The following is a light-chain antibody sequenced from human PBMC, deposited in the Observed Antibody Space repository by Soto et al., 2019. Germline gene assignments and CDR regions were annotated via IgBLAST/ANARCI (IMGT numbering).Light chain of an antibody. CDR2: GAS. CDR3: QQYDSARFT. J-gene: IGKJ3*01. V-gene: IGKV3-20*01. CDR1: QSVSSSY. Sequence: EIVLTQSPGTLSLSPGERATLSCRASQSVSSSYLASYQQKPGQAPRLLIYGASSRATGIPDRFSGSGSGTDFTLTISRPVREDFAVYCCQQYDSARFTFGTWTKVDIK.